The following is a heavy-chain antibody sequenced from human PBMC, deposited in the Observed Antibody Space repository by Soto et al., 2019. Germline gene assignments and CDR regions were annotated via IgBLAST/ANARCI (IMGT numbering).Heavy chain of an antibody. CDR3: ARARRYSSSWYEADYYGMDV. J-gene: IGHJ6*02. CDR1: GYSFTSYW. CDR2: IYPGDSDT. Sequence: GASLKISCQGSGYSFTSYWIGWVRQMPGKGLEWMGIIYPGDSDTRYSPSFQGQVTISADKSISTAYLQWSSLKASDTAMYYCARARRYSSSWYEADYYGMDVWGQGTTVTVSS. D-gene: IGHD6-13*01. V-gene: IGHV5-51*01.